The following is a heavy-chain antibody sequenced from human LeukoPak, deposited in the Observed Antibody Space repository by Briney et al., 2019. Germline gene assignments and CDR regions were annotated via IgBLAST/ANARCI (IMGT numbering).Heavy chain of an antibody. CDR3: ARGGRWESHTDY. CDR2: ISAYNGNT. J-gene: IGHJ4*02. D-gene: IGHD1-26*01. CDR1: VYTFTDYG. Sequence: ASVTASFKSSVYTFTDYGITWVRQTPTQRRQGMGWISAYNGNTNHAQDIQGRANMTTDTSTTTAYMELRNLRSDDTAVYYCARGGRWESHTDYWGQGTLVTVSS. V-gene: IGHV1-18*01.